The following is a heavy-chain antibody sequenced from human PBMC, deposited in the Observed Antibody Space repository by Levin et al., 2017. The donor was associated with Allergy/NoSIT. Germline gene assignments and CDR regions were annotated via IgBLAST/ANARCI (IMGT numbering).Heavy chain of an antibody. CDR3: ARSVDGHFDY. D-gene: IGHD6-19*01. CDR2: INSAWTI. Sequence: PGGSLRLSCVASGFTFSPYSFNWVRQAPGKGLEWVAYINSAWTIYYADSVKGRFTISRDNANNLVSLQMNSLRDEDTAVYFCARSVDGHFDYWGQGTPVTVSS. CDR1: GFTFSPYS. J-gene: IGHJ4*02. V-gene: IGHV3-48*02.